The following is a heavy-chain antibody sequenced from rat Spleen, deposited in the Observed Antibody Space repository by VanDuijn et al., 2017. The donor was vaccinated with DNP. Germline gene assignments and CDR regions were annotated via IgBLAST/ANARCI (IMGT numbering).Heavy chain of an antibody. CDR2: ITSSGGST. V-gene: IGHV5-31*01. D-gene: IGHD1-11*01. CDR1: GFNLNDYW. Sequence: EVKLVESGGGLVQPGRALKLSCAASGFNLNDYWMGWVRQVPGKGLEWVASITSSGGSTYYPDSVKGRFTISRDNAKNTLYLQMNSLRSEDTATYYCARDYGGPFAYWGQGTLVTVSS. J-gene: IGHJ3*01. CDR3: ARDYGGPFAY.